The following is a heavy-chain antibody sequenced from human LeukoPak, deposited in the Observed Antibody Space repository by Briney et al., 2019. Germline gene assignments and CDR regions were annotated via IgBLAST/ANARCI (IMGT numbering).Heavy chain of an antibody. CDR1: GGFISSYY. CDR3: ARDRVMARTAGNDYYGMDV. Sequence: SETLSLTCTVSGGFISSYYWSWIRQPPGKGLEWIGYIYYSGSTNYNPSLKSRVTISVDTSKNQFSLKLSSVTAADTAVYYCARDRVMARTAGNDYYGMDVWGQGATVTVSS. D-gene: IGHD5-24*01. V-gene: IGHV4-59*01. CDR2: IYYSGST. J-gene: IGHJ6*02.